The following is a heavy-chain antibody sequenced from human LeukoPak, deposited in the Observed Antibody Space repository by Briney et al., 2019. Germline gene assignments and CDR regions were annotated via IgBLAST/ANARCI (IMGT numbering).Heavy chain of an antibody. CDR1: GFSLSTSGVG. CDR2: IYWNDDK. J-gene: IGHJ4*02. Sequence: SGPTLVNPTQTLTLTCTFSGFSLSTSGVGVGWIRQPPGKALEWLALIYWNDDKRYSPSLKSRLTITKDTSKNQVFLTMTNMDPVDTPTYYWAKGLSSSWYGNSYFAYGGKETLVTVSS. D-gene: IGHD6-13*01. CDR3: AKGLSSSWYGNSYFAY. V-gene: IGHV2-5*01.